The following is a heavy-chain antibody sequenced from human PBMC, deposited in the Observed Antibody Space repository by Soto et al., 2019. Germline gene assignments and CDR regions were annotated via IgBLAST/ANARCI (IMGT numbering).Heavy chain of an antibody. J-gene: IGHJ6*03. V-gene: IGHV4-59*08. D-gene: IGHD2-15*01. CDR2: IYYSGST. Sequence: SETLSLTCTVSGGSISSYYWSWIRQPPGKGLEWIGYIYYSGSTNYNPSLKSRVTISVDTSKNQFSLKLSSVTAADTAVYYCARSPEGYCSGGSCPLPRKYYYYYMDVWGKGTTVTVSS. CDR1: GGSISSYY. CDR3: ARSPEGYCSGGSCPLPRKYYYYYMDV.